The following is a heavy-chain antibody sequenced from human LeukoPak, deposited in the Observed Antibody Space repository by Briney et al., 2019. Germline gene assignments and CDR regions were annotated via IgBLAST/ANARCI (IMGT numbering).Heavy chain of an antibody. CDR2: IKEDGGEK. Sequence: GGSLRLSCAASGFTFSSYWMTWVRLAPGKGLEWVANIKEDGGEKYYVDSVAGRFTISRDNAKNSLYLQMNSLRAEDTAVYYCASASGGVYFDYWGQGTLVTVSS. V-gene: IGHV3-7*01. D-gene: IGHD2-15*01. J-gene: IGHJ4*02. CDR3: ASASGGVYFDY. CDR1: GFTFSSYW.